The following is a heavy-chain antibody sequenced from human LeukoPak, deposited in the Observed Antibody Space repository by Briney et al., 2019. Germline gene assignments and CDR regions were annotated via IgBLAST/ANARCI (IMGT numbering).Heavy chain of an antibody. Sequence: SETLSLTCTVSGGSISDTRYYWGWLRQPPGKGLDWIGTIYYSGSTYYNPSLKSRVTIFVDTSRNEISLNLSSVTAADTAVYYCASWPYYGSGFWGQGTLVTVSS. CDR1: GGSISDTRYY. V-gene: IGHV4-39*01. D-gene: IGHD3-10*01. CDR3: ASWPYYGSGF. J-gene: IGHJ4*02. CDR2: IYYSGST.